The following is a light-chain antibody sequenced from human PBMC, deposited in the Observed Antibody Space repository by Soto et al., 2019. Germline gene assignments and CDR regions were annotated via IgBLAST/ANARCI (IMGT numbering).Light chain of an antibody. Sequence: QSLLTQPASVSGSPGQSITISCTGTSSDVGGYNSVSWYQQHPGKAPKLMIYEVSNRPSGVSNRFSGSKSGNTASLTISGLQAEDEADYYCSSYTTSSTLLYVFGTGTKLTVL. CDR2: EVS. V-gene: IGLV2-14*01. J-gene: IGLJ1*01. CDR3: SSYTTSSTLLYV. CDR1: SSDVGGYNS.